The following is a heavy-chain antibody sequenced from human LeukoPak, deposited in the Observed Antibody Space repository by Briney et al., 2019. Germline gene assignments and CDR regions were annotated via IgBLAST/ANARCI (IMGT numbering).Heavy chain of an antibody. CDR2: ISSNGGST. Sequence: GGSLRLSCAASGFTFSSYAMHWVRQAPGKGLEYVSAISSNGGSTYYANSVKGRFTISRDNSKNTLYLQMGSLRAEDMAVYYCARSSGSYIGDVDYWGRGTLVTVSS. D-gene: IGHD1-26*01. J-gene: IGHJ4*02. CDR3: ARSSGSYIGDVDY. CDR1: GFTFSSYA. V-gene: IGHV3-64*01.